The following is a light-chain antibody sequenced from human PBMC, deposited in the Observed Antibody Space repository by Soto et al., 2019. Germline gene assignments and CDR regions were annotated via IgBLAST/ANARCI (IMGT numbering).Light chain of an antibody. Sequence: SYELTQPSSVSVSPGQTAKITCSGDVLTKTYARWFQQKPGQAPVLVIYKDTERPSGIPERFSGSSSGTTVTLTISGAQVEDEADYYCSSAANNSPIFGGGTKLTVL. CDR2: KDT. J-gene: IGLJ2*01. V-gene: IGLV3-27*01. CDR1: VLTKTY. CDR3: SSAANNSPI.